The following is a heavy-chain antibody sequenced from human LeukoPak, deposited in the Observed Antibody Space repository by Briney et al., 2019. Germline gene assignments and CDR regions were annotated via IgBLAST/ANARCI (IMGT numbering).Heavy chain of an antibody. CDR1: GFTFSSYS. D-gene: IGHD3-22*01. J-gene: IGHJ4*02. CDR3: ARDRPADYYDSSGPSDY. CDR2: ISSSSSYI. V-gene: IGHV3-21*01. Sequence: GSLRLSCAASGFTFSSYSMNWVRQAPGKGLEWVSSISSSSSYIYYADSVKGRFTISRDNAKNSLYLQMNSLRAEDTAVYYCARDRPADYYDSSGPSDYWGQGTLVTVSS.